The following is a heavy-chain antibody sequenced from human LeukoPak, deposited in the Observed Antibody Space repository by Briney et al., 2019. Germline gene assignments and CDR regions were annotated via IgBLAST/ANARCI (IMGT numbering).Heavy chain of an antibody. J-gene: IGHJ5*02. CDR3: ARLSALRGYSINWRDTRTSEKLRRSNWFDP. CDR2: INRSGST. V-gene: IGHV4-34*01. Sequence: SETLSLTCAFYGGSFSGNYWSWIRQPPGKGLEWIGEINRSGSTNYNPSLKSRVTISEDTSKNQFSLKLSSVTAADTAVYYCARLSALRGYSINWRDTRTSEKLRRSNWFDPWGQGTLVTVSS. D-gene: IGHD6-13*01. CDR1: GGSFSGNY.